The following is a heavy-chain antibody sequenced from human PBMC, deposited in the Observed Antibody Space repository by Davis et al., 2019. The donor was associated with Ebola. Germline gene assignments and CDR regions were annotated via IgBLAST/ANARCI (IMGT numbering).Heavy chain of an antibody. D-gene: IGHD6-13*01. CDR1: GYTFTSYA. V-gene: IGHV7-4-1*02. Sequence: AASVKVSCKAPGYTFTSYAMNWVRQAPGQGLEWMGWINTNTGNPTYAQGFTGRFVFSLDTSVSTAYLQISSLKAEDTAVYYCARDSSSSDVDYWGQGTLVTVSS. J-gene: IGHJ4*02. CDR3: ARDSSSSDVDY. CDR2: INTNTGNP.